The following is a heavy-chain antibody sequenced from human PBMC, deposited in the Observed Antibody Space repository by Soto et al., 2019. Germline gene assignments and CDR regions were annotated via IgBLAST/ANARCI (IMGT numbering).Heavy chain of an antibody. CDR2: ISYDGSNK. J-gene: IGHJ4*02. D-gene: IGHD4-17*01. CDR3: ARDPFSTVSLDY. Sequence: GGSLRLSWAASGFTFSSYATHWVRQAPGKGLEWVAVISYDGSNKYYADSVKGRFTISRDNSKNMLYLQMNSLRAEDTAVYYCARDPFSTVSLDYWGQGTLVTVSS. CDR1: GFTFSSYA. V-gene: IGHV3-30-3*01.